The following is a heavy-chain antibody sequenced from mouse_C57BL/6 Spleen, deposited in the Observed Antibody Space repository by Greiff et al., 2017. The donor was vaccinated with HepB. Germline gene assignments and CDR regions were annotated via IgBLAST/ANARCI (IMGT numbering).Heavy chain of an antibody. CDR3: ASLLSRFAY. CDR1: GYTFTSYW. D-gene: IGHD2-10*01. V-gene: IGHV1-50*01. Sequence: QLQQPGAELVKPGASVKLSCKASGYTFTSYWMQWVKQRPGQGLEWIGEIDPSDSYTNYNQKFKGKATLTVDTSSSTAYMQLSSLTSEDSAVYYCASLLSRFAYWGQGTLVTVSA. J-gene: IGHJ3*01. CDR2: IDPSDSYT.